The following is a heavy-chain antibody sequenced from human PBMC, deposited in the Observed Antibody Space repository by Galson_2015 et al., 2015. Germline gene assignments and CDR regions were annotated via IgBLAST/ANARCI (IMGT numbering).Heavy chain of an antibody. J-gene: IGHJ4*02. V-gene: IGHV1-69*01. CDR2: IIPLFGTS. CDR1: GGTFSNYA. CDR3: ARLGYCATSSCYRGNY. Sequence: ASGGTFSNYAISWVRQAPGQGLEWMGGIIPLFGTSNYAQKFQGRVTISADASTSTAYMELSSLRSEDTAVYYCARLGYCATSSCYRGNYWGQGTPVTVSS. D-gene: IGHD2-2*01.